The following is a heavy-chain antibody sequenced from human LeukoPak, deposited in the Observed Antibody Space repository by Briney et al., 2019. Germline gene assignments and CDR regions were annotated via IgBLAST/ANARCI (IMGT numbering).Heavy chain of an antibody. CDR2: IHPEGNEK. V-gene: IGHV3-7*04. J-gene: IGHJ4*02. CDR1: GFSFTNFW. Sequence: GGSLRLSCAVSGFSFTNFWMSWVRQAPGRGLEWVANIHPEGNEKYHVESVKGRFTISRDNTKNFLFLQMNGLRVEDTAVYYCARGDAFSGDHWGQGTLVTVSS. CDR3: ARGDAFSGDH.